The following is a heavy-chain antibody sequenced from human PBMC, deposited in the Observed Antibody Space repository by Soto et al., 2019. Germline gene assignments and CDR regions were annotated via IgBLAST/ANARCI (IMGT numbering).Heavy chain of an antibody. Sequence: PSETLSLTCTVSGGSISSGDYYWSWIRQPPGKGLEWIGYIYYSGSTYYNPSLKSRVTISVDTSKNQFSLKLSSVTAADTAVYYCARDSLFGRNDYGGNSVVDWFDPWGQGTLVTVSS. J-gene: IGHJ5*02. CDR2: IYYSGST. D-gene: IGHD4-17*01. CDR1: GGSISSGDYY. CDR3: ARDSLFGRNDYGGNSVVDWFDP. V-gene: IGHV4-30-4*01.